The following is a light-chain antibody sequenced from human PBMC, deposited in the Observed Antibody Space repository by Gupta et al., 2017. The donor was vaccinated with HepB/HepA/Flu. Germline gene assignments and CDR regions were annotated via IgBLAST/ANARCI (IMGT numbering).Light chain of an antibody. CDR1: QSIVSY. J-gene: IGKJ2*01. V-gene: IGKV1-39*01. CDR2: ATS. CDR3: QQSHNTPYP. Sequence: DIQMTQSPSSLSASVGDRVTITCRASQSIVSYLNWYQQKPGKAPKVLIYATSKLKSGVSSRFSGSGSGTDFTLTISSLQPEDFATYYCQQSHNTPYPLGQGTKLRIK.